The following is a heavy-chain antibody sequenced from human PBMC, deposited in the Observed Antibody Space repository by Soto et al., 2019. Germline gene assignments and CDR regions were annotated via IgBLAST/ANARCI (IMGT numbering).Heavy chain of an antibody. J-gene: IGHJ6*02. CDR1: GYTFTSYD. D-gene: IGHD3-10*01. CDR3: ARQYYCSGSYYFPHYYYGMDV. V-gene: IGHV1-8*01. Sequence: ASVKVSCKASGYTFTSYDINWVRQATGQGLEWMGWMNPNSGNTGYAQKFQGRVTMTRNTSISTAYMELSSLRSEDTAVYYCARQYYCSGSYYFPHYYYGMDVWGQGTTVTVSS. CDR2: MNPNSGNT.